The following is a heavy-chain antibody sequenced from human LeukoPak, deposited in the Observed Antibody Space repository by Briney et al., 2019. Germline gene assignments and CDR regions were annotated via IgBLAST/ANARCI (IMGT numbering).Heavy chain of an antibody. V-gene: IGHV3-30*18. CDR3: AKDRGYSYGYAFDY. CDR2: ISYDGSNK. Sequence: GGSLRLSCAASGFTFSSYGMHWVRQAPGKGLEWVAVISYDGSNKYYADSVKGRFTISRDNSKNALYLQMNSLRAEDTAVYYCAKDRGYSYGYAFDYWGQGSLVTVSS. CDR1: GFTFSSYG. D-gene: IGHD5-18*01. J-gene: IGHJ4*02.